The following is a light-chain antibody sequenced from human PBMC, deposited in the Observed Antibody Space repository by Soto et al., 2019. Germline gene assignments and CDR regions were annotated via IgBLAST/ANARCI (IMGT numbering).Light chain of an antibody. J-gene: IGKJ4*01. CDR1: QSVSSY. Sequence: EIVLTQSPATLSLSPGERATLSCRASQSVSSYLGWYQQKPGQAPRLLIYDASNRATGIPARFGGSGGTDFTLTISSLEPEDFAVYYCQQRISWPLTFGGGTKVEI. CDR3: QQRISWPLT. CDR2: DAS. V-gene: IGKV3-11*01.